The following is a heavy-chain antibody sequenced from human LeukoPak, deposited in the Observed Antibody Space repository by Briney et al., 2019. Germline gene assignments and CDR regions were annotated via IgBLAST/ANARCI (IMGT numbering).Heavy chain of an antibody. CDR3: ARRGSSSWEIDY. Sequence: SETLSLTCTVSGGSISSSYWSWIRQPPGKGLEWIGYMFYSGSTNYNPSLKSRVTISVDTSKNQFSLKLSSVTAADTAVYYCARRGSSSWEIDYWGQGTLVTVSS. V-gene: IGHV4-59*08. CDR1: GGSISSSY. D-gene: IGHD6-13*01. CDR2: MFYSGST. J-gene: IGHJ4*02.